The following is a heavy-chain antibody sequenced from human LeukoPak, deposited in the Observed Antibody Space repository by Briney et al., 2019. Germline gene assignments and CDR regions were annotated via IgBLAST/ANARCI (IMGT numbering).Heavy chain of an antibody. V-gene: IGHV4-39*07. Sequence: SETLSLTCTVSGDSISSSSYYWGWIRQPPGKGLEWIGYIYHSGSTYYNPSLKSRLTISVDRSKNQFSLKLSSVTAADTAVYYCARLGGYWGQGTLVTVSS. D-gene: IGHD3-10*01. CDR1: GDSISSSSYY. CDR2: IYHSGST. CDR3: ARLGGY. J-gene: IGHJ4*02.